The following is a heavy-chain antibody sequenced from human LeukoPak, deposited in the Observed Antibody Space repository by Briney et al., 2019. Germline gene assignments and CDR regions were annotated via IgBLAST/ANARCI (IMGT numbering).Heavy chain of an antibody. Sequence: GGSLRLSCAVSGFTFSSSWMSWLRHAPGKGLEWVADIKEDGSAKYYVDSVKGRFTISRDNAKNSLYLQMNSLRVEHTAVYYCARDPDHGAVDYWGQGTLVTVSS. CDR3: ARDPDHGAVDY. CDR1: GFTFSSSW. CDR2: IKEDGSAK. V-gene: IGHV3-7*01. D-gene: IGHD3-16*01. J-gene: IGHJ4*02.